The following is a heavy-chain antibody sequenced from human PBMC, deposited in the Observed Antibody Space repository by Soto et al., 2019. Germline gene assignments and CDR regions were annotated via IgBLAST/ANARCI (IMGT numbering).Heavy chain of an antibody. CDR1: GFTFSSYA. CDR3: AREYYYDSSGYSECGY. V-gene: IGHV3-30-3*01. Sequence: GGSLRLSCAASGFTFSSYAMHWVRQAPGKGLEWVAVISYDGSNKYYADSVKGRFTISRDNSKNTLYLQMNSLRAEDTAVYYCAREYYYDSSGYSECGYWGQGTLVTVSS. J-gene: IGHJ4*02. CDR2: ISYDGSNK. D-gene: IGHD3-22*01.